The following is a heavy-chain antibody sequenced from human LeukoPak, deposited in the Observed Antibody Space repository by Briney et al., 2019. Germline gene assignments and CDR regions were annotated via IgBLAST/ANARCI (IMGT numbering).Heavy chain of an antibody. J-gene: IGHJ4*02. CDR2: INHSGRT. D-gene: IGHD6-19*01. Sequence: PSETLSLTCAVYGGSFSGYFWSWIRQPPGKGLEWIGEINHSGRTNYNPSLNRRVTVSVDTSKNQFSLKLRSLTAADTAVYYCARTAVARATDFDYWGQGTLVTVSS. V-gene: IGHV4-34*01. CDR3: ARTAVARATDFDY. CDR1: GGSFSGYF.